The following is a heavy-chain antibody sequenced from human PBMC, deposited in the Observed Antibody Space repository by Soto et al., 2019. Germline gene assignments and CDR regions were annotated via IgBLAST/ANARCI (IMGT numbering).Heavy chain of an antibody. Sequence: GGSLRLSFAASGFTFSSYAISWVRQAPGKGLEWVSAISVSGGSTYYADSVKGRFTISRDNSKNTLYLQMNSLRAEDTAVYYCALIVATIWGQGTMVTVSS. V-gene: IGHV3-23*01. CDR3: ALIVATI. D-gene: IGHD5-12*01. CDR2: ISVSGGST. CDR1: GFTFSSYA. J-gene: IGHJ3*02.